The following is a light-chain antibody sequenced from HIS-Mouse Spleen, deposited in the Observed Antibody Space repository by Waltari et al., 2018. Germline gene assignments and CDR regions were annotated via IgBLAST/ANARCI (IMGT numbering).Light chain of an antibody. J-gene: IGLJ3*02. V-gene: IGLV2-23*01. CDR1: SSDVGRYTL. Sequence: QSALTQPASVSGSPGQSITISCTGPSSDVGRYTLVSWYQQPPGKAPKLMIYEGSNRPSGVSNRFSGSKSGNTASLTISGLQAEDEADYYCCSYAGSSTWVFGGGTKLTVL. CDR3: CSYAGSSTWV. CDR2: EGS.